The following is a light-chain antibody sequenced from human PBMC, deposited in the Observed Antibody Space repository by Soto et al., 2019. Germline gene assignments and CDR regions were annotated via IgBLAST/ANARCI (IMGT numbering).Light chain of an antibody. CDR2: TTS. J-gene: IGKJ3*01. Sequence: EIVLTQSPDTLSLSPGERATLSCTASESVTSSCLAWYQRKPGQAPRILIHTTSTRATDIPDRFSGSGSGTDFTRTISRLEPEDFAVYYCQQCGGSPLFSFGPGTRVDI. CDR1: ESVTSSC. CDR3: QQCGGSPLFS. V-gene: IGKV3-20*01.